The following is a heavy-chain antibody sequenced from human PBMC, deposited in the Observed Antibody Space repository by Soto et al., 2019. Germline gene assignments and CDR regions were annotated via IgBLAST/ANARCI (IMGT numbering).Heavy chain of an antibody. CDR1: GFTFSTYW. J-gene: IGHJ4*02. CDR3: ARVKSLAGHY. V-gene: IGHV3-7*05. D-gene: IGHD2-15*01. CDR2: IKQDGSDK. Sequence: EVQLVESGGGLVQPGGSLRLSCAASGFTFSTYWMSWVRQAPGKGLEWVANIKQDGSDKYYVDSVRGRFTISRDNAKNSLYLQMNGLRAEDTAVYYCARVKSLAGHYWGQGTLVTVSS.